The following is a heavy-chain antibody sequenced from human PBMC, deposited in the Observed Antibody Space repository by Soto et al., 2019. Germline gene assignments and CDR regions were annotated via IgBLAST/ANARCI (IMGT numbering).Heavy chain of an antibody. J-gene: IGHJ3*02. CDR3: ARGPVRRLRDAFDI. Sequence: GGSLRLSCAASGFTFSSYAMHWVRQAPGKGLEWVAVISYDGSNKYYADSVKGRFTISRDNSKNTLYLQMNSLRAEDTAVYYCARGPVRRLRDAFDIWGQGTMVTVSS. CDR1: GFTFSSYA. V-gene: IGHV3-30-3*01. D-gene: IGHD4-17*01. CDR2: ISYDGSNK.